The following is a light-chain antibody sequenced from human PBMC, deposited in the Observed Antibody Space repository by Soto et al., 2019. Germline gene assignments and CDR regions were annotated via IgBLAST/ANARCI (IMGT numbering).Light chain of an antibody. Sequence: DIQMTQSPSTLSASVGDRVTSTCRASQNIAQFLHWYQQKPAQDPPLLIYAASNLQSGVPSRFSGSGSGTDFSLTISSLHPEDFAAYYCQQSDIRRTFGRGTMVDMK. CDR2: AAS. CDR1: QNIAQF. CDR3: QQSDIRRT. V-gene: IGKV1-39*01. J-gene: IGKJ4*01.